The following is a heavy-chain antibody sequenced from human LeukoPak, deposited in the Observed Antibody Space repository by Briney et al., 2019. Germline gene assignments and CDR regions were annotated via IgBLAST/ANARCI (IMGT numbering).Heavy chain of an antibody. CDR3: ARDVRYASGWSTPES. Sequence: SETLFLTCTVSGGSISDHYWGWIRQPSGKGLEWIGRIYSSGSANYGPSLKSRVSMSVDTSNNYFSLNLTSVTAADTALYFCARDVRYASGWSTPESWGQGILVTVSS. CDR2: IYSSGSA. D-gene: IGHD6-19*01. J-gene: IGHJ5*02. V-gene: IGHV4-4*07. CDR1: GGSISDHY.